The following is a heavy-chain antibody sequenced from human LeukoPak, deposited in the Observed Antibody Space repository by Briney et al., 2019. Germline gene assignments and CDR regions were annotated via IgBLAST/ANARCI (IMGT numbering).Heavy chain of an antibody. D-gene: IGHD3-16*02. Sequence: GRSLRLSCTTSGFTFGNYAMSWFRQAPGKGLEWIGSIRDKRDGGTTEYAASVKGRFIISRDESKSIAYLQMDSLKTEDTAVYFCARGGYQFEHWGQGTLVTVSS. CDR1: GFTFGNYA. J-gene: IGHJ1*01. V-gene: IGHV3-49*03. CDR3: ARGGYQFEH. CDR2: IRDKRDGGTT.